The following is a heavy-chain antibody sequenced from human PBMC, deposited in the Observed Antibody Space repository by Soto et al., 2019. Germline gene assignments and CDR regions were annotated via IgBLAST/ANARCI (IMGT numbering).Heavy chain of an antibody. CDR1: GFTFSSYW. CDR2: IKQDGSEK. D-gene: IGHD1-26*01. V-gene: IGHV3-7*01. Sequence: GGSLRLSCAASGFTFSSYWMSWVRQAPGKGLEWVANIKQDGSEKYYVDSVKGRFTISRDNAKNSLYLQMNSLRAEDTAVYYCARDLEYSGSSHADYWGQGTLVTVPQ. J-gene: IGHJ4*02. CDR3: ARDLEYSGSSHADY.